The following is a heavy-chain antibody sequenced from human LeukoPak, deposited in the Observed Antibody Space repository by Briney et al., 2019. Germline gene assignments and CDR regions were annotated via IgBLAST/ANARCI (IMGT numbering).Heavy chain of an antibody. Sequence: PGGSLRLSCAASGFTFSSYAMSWVRQAPGKGLEWVSVISGSGGNAYYADSVTGRFTISRDNSKNTLYLQMNGLRAEDTAVYYCAKEYGSGWYLFDCWGQGTLVTVSS. V-gene: IGHV3-23*01. CDR2: ISGSGGNA. D-gene: IGHD6-19*01. J-gene: IGHJ4*02. CDR1: GFTFSSYA. CDR3: AKEYGSGWYLFDC.